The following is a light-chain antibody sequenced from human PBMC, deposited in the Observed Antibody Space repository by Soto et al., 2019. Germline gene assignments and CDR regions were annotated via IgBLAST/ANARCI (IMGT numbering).Light chain of an antibody. CDR2: AAV. J-gene: IGKJ1*01. Sequence: DIQMTQSPFSLSASVGARVTITGRASQSISSYLNWYQQTPGKPRKILIYAAVSLQSGIPSRLSAYGSGTEFTLTISSMQPDDYATYYCQQYNSYRAFGQGTKVDIK. CDR1: QSISSY. V-gene: IGKV1-16*01. CDR3: QQYNSYRA.